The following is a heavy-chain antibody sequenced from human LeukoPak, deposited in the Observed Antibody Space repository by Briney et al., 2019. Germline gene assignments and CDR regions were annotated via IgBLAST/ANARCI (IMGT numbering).Heavy chain of an antibody. CDR3: TRDSRLTFDY. D-gene: IGHD4/OR15-4a*01. Sequence: GASVKVSCKASGCTFTNYLMHWVRQAPGQRLEWMGWINAGNDNTKYSQNFQGRVTITRDTSASTAYMELSSPRSEDTAVYYCTRDSRLTFDYWGQGTLVTVSS. J-gene: IGHJ4*02. CDR1: GCTFTNYL. CDR2: INAGNDNT. V-gene: IGHV1-3*01.